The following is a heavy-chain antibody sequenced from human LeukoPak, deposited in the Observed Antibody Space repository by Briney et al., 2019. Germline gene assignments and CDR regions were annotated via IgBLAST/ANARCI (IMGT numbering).Heavy chain of an antibody. CDR2: IWSDGTNE. CDR1: GFTFSHFG. Sequence: GGSLRLSCAASGFTFSHFGMHWVRQAPGKGLERVAVIWSDGTNEYYADSVKGRFSISRDNSKNTVSLQMNSLRTEDTAVYFCAKDAQRGFDYSNSLQYWGQGTLVTVSS. V-gene: IGHV3-33*03. CDR3: AKDAQRGFDYSNSLQY. J-gene: IGHJ4*02. D-gene: IGHD4-11*01.